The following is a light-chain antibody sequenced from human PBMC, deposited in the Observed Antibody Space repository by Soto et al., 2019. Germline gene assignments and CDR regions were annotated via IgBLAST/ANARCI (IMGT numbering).Light chain of an antibody. CDR3: QSYENSLSGWV. V-gene: IGLV1-40*01. Sequence: QSVLTQPPSVSGAPGQRVTISCAGNNSNIGAGYDVPWYQQLPGKAPKFIIYGYISRPSGVPDRFSGSKSGTSASLAISGLQAEDEADYYCQSYENSLSGWVFGGGTKLTVL. CDR2: GYI. CDR1: NSNIGAGYD. J-gene: IGLJ3*02.